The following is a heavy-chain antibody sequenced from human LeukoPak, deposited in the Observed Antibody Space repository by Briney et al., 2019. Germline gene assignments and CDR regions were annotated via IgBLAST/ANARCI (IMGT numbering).Heavy chain of an antibody. J-gene: IGHJ4*02. Sequence: SETLSLTCTVSGDSISSHYWSWIRQPPGKGLEWIGYIYNSGSTNYNPSLKSRVTISVDTSKNQFSLNLSSVTAADTAVYYCARGHYYDSSGDYWGQGNLVTVSS. CDR2: IYNSGST. V-gene: IGHV4-59*11. CDR3: ARGHYYDSSGDY. D-gene: IGHD3-22*01. CDR1: GDSISSHY.